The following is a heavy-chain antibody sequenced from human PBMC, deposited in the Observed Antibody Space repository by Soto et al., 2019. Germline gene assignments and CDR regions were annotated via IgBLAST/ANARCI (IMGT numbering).Heavy chain of an antibody. CDR2: IIPIFGTA. CDR3: ARDLRGWPEDCDSSGYYY. Sequence: QVQLVQSGAEVKKPGSSVKVSCKASGGTFSSYAISWVRQAPGQGLEWMGGIIPIFGTANYAQKFQGRVTFSADDSKSSAYMEQSSLSSEDTAVYYCARDLRGWPEDCDSSGYYYWGQGTLVTVSS. CDR1: GGTFSSYA. J-gene: IGHJ4*02. V-gene: IGHV1-69*01. D-gene: IGHD3-22*01.